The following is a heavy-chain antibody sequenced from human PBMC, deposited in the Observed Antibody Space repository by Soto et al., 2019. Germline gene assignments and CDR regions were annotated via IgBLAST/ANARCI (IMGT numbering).Heavy chain of an antibody. D-gene: IGHD2-2*01. V-gene: IGHV1-69*02. Sequence: ASVKVSCKASGDAFSSYTISWLRQAPGQGLEWMGRIIPILGIANYAQKYQGRVTITADKSTSTAYMELSSLRSEDTAVYYCATYPAVGGFDPWGQGTLVTVSS. CDR1: GDAFSSYT. CDR3: ATYPAVGGFDP. J-gene: IGHJ5*02. CDR2: IIPILGIA.